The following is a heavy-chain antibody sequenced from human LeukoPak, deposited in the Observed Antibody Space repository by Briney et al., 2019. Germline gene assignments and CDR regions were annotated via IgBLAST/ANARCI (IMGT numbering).Heavy chain of an antibody. CDR1: GGSFSGYY. Sequence: SENLSLNCAVYGGSFSGYYWSWIRQPPGKGLEWIGEINHSGSTNYNPSLKSRVTISVDTSKNQFSLKLSSVTAADTAVYYCARLGYCSGGSCYPGWFDPWGQGTLVTVSS. CDR3: ARLGYCSGGSCYPGWFDP. D-gene: IGHD2-15*01. J-gene: IGHJ5*02. V-gene: IGHV4-34*01. CDR2: INHSGST.